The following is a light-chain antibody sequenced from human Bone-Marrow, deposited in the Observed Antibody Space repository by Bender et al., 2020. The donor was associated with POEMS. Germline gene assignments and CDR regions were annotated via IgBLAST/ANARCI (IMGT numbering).Light chain of an antibody. CDR2: KDT. V-gene: IGLV3-25*03. CDR3: QSSDRTGTTVL. J-gene: IGLJ2*01. CDR1: TLPKQY. Sequence: SSDLTQPPSVSVSPGQTARITCTGETLPKQYAHRYQQKSGQAPVVIIFKDTERPSGIPERFSASTSGTTVTLTINGVQAEDEAEYYCQSSDRTGTTVLFGGGTKLTVL.